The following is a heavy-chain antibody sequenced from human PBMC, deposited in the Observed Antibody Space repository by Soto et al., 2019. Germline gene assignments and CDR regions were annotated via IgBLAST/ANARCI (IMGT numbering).Heavy chain of an antibody. J-gene: IGHJ6*02. D-gene: IGHD6-19*01. CDR3: ARDRQWLVQGDYCYYYGMDV. CDR2: IYYSGST. Sequence: SETLSLTCTVSGGSISSYYWSWIRQPPGKGLEWIGYIYYSGSTNYNPSLKSRVTISVDTSKNQFSLKLSSVTAADTAVYYCARDRQWLVQGDYCYYYGMDVWGQGSTVTVSS. CDR1: GGSISSYY. V-gene: IGHV4-59*12.